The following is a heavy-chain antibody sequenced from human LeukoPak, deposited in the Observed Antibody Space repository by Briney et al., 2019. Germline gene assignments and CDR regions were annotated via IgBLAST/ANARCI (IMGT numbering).Heavy chain of an antibody. D-gene: IGHD6-13*01. CDR2: INPNSGGT. CDR1: GYTFTGYY. CDR3: ATDLFGSSWAGDAFDI. Sequence: ASVKVFCKASGYTFTGYYMHWVRQAPGQGLEWMGWINPNSGGTNYAQKFQGRVTMTRDTSISTAYMELSRLRSEDTAVYYCATDLFGSSWAGDAFDIWGQGTMVTVSS. J-gene: IGHJ3*02. V-gene: IGHV1-2*02.